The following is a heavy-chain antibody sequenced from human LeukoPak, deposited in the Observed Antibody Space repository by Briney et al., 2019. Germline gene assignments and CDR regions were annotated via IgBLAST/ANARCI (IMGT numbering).Heavy chain of an antibody. CDR1: GGSFSGYY. CDR3: ARGPASSRGKRFDP. CDR2: INHSGST. Sequence: PSETLSLTRAVYGGSFSGYYWSWLRQPPGKGLEWIGEINHSGSTNYNPSLKSRVTISVDTSKNQFSLKLSSVTAADTAVYYCARGPASSRGKRFDPWGQGTLVTVSS. J-gene: IGHJ5*02. V-gene: IGHV4-34*01. D-gene: IGHD6-13*01.